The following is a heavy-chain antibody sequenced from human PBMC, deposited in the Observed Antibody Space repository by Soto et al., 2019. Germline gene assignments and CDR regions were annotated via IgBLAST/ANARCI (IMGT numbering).Heavy chain of an antibody. V-gene: IGHV4-59*01. CDR1: GGSISSYY. CDR2: IYYSGST. CDR3: ARSDCISTSCYGEDYYYGMDV. Sequence: QVQLQESGPGLVKPSETLSLTCTVSGGSISSYYWSWIRQPPGKGLEWIGYIYYSGSTNYNPSLKXXVTISVATSKXXFXLXXSSVTAADTAVYYCARSDCISTSCYGEDYYYGMDVWGQGTTVTVSS. D-gene: IGHD2-2*01. J-gene: IGHJ6*02.